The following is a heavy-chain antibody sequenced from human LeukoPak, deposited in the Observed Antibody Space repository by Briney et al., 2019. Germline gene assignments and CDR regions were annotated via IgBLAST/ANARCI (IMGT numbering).Heavy chain of an antibody. CDR1: GGSISTSDW. V-gene: IGHV4-4*02. CDR2: IYHSGST. Sequence: SETLSLTCAVSGGSISTSDWWSWVRQPPGKGLEWIGEIYHSGSTNYNPSFKSRVTILIDKSKNQFSLKLNSMTAADTAVFYCARRNYYDSTGYYPTDYWGQGTLVTVSS. D-gene: IGHD3-22*01. CDR3: ARRNYYDSTGYYPTDY. J-gene: IGHJ4*02.